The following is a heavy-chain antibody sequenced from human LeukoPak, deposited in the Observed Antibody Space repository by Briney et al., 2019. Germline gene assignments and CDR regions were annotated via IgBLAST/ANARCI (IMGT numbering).Heavy chain of an antibody. CDR1: GGTFSSYA. V-gene: IGHV1-69*13. CDR3: ARDYYGSSGYLNWFVP. D-gene: IGHD3-22*01. J-gene: IGHJ5*02. Sequence: ASVKVSCKASGGTFSSYAISWVRQAPGQGLEWMGGIIPIFGTANYAQKFQGRVTITADESTSTAYMELSSLRSEDTAVYYCARDYYGSSGYLNWFVPWGQGTLVTVSS. CDR2: IIPIFGTA.